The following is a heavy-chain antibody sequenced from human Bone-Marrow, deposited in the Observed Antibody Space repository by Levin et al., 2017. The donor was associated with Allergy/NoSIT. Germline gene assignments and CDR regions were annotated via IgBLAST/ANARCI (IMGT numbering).Heavy chain of an antibody. J-gene: IGHJ3*01. V-gene: IGHV1-69*06. Sequence: VASVKVSCKASGGTFSNYGIGWVRQAPGQGLEWMVGIIPIFGTAKYAQKFQDRITISSDRSTSTAYLEMRSLRFEDTAIYYCARTVTYHHATYYVTRGYEPAAFDLWGPGTKVTVSS. CDR3: ARTVTYHHATYYVTRGYEPAAFDL. CDR1: GGTFSNYG. CDR2: IIPIFGTA. D-gene: IGHD3-22*01.